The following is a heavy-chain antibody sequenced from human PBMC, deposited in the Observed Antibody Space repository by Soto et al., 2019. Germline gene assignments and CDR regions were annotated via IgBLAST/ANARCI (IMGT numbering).Heavy chain of an antibody. D-gene: IGHD2-21*01. CDR1: GDSVSGYY. V-gene: IGHV4-59*08. Sequence: SETLSLTCSVSGDSVSGYYWSWIRQPPGKGLEWIGYIYYSGSTNYNPSLKSRVTISVDTSKNQFSLKLSSVTAADTAVYYCARHSPHTVVIDNWGQGTLVTVSS. J-gene: IGHJ4*02. CDR3: ARHSPHTVVIDN. CDR2: IYYSGST.